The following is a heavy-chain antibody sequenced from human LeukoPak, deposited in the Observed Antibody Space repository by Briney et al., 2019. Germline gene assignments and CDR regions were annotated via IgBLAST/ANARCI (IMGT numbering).Heavy chain of an antibody. CDR1: GLTVSSNY. Sequence: GGSLRLSCAASGLTVSSNYMSWVRQAPGKGLEWVSVIYSGGSTYYADSVKGRFTISRDNSKNTLYLQMNSLRAEDTAVYYCARIGDCSGGSCSRGYFDYWGQGTLVTVSS. J-gene: IGHJ4*02. V-gene: IGHV3-53*01. D-gene: IGHD2-15*01. CDR3: ARIGDCSGGSCSRGYFDY. CDR2: IYSGGST.